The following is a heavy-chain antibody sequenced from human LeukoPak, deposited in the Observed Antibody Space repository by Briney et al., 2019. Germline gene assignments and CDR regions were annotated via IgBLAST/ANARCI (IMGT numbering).Heavy chain of an antibody. CDR3: ARRLAYCGADCYSFAFDI. CDR1: GFTLNIYW. Sequence: GESLRLSCAASGFTLNIYWKHWVRQAPGKALVWGSHINSDGSSRRYADSVKGRFTISRDKAKNTMYVQMNSLRAEDTAVYYCARRLAYCGADCYSFAFDIWGQGTMVTVSS. D-gene: IGHD2-21*02. J-gene: IGHJ3*02. V-gene: IGHV3-74*01. CDR2: INSDGSSR.